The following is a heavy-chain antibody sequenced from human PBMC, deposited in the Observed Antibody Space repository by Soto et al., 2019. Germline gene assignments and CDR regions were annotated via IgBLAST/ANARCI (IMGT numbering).Heavy chain of an antibody. CDR3: ARVVGSGSYYGYGMDV. CDR1: GFTFSSYW. J-gene: IGHJ6*02. V-gene: IGHV3-7*03. Sequence: PGESLKISCAASGFTFSSYWMSWVRQAPGKGLEWVANIKQDGSEEYYVDSVKGRFTISRDNAKNSLYLQMNSLRAEDTAVYYCARVVGSGSYYGYGMDVWGQGTTVTVSS. D-gene: IGHD3-10*01. CDR2: IKQDGSEE.